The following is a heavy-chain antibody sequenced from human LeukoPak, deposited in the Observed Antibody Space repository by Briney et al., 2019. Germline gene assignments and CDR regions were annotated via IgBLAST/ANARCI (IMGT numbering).Heavy chain of an antibody. Sequence: ASVKVSRKASGYTFTSYGISWVRQAPGQGLEWMGWISAYNGNTNYAQKLQGRVTMTTDTSTSTAYMGLRSLRSDDTAVYYCARDSGWGYCSSTSCQNAFDIWGQGTMVTVSS. V-gene: IGHV1-18*01. D-gene: IGHD2-2*01. CDR3: ARDSGWGYCSSTSCQNAFDI. J-gene: IGHJ3*02. CDR2: ISAYNGNT. CDR1: GYTFTSYG.